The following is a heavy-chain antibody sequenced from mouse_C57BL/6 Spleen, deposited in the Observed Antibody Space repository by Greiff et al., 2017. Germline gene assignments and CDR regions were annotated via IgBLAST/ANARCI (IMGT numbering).Heavy chain of an antibody. Sequence: QVHVKQSGAELARPGASVKLSCKASGYTFTSYGISWVKQRTGQGLEWIGEIYPRSGNTYYNEKFKGKATLTADKSSSTAYMELRSLTSEDSAVYFCASSYYYGSSTGYFDVWGTGTTVTVSS. J-gene: IGHJ1*03. D-gene: IGHD1-1*01. CDR1: GYTFTSYG. V-gene: IGHV1-81*01. CDR2: IYPRSGNT. CDR3: ASSYYYGSSTGYFDV.